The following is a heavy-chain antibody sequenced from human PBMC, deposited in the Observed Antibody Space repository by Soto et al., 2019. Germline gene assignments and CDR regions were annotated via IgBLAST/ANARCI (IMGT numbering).Heavy chain of an antibody. V-gene: IGHV4-34*01. D-gene: IGHD5-18*01. J-gene: IGHJ4*02. CDR2: INHSGST. Sequence: SETLSLTCAVYGGSFSGYYWSWIRQPPGKGLEWIGEINHSGSTNYNPSLKSRVTISVDTSKNQFSLKLSSVTAADTAVYYCARDRSWIQLWLIGGFDYWGQGTLVTVSS. CDR1: GGSFSGYY. CDR3: ARDRSWIQLWLIGGFDY.